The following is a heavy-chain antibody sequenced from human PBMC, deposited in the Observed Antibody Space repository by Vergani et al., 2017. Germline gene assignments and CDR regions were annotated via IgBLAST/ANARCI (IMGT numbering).Heavy chain of an antibody. V-gene: IGHV4-38-2*01. Sequence: QVQLQESGPGLVKPSETLSLTCGVSGYSINSGYYWAWIRQPPGKGLGWIGTIHHSGSSYHNPSLKSRVTISVETSKNHFSLKLTSVTAADTAVYYCARQPYYHDTSGFFFDLWGRGTLVTVSS. D-gene: IGHD3-22*01. CDR1: GYSINSGYY. J-gene: IGHJ2*01. CDR2: IHHSGSS. CDR3: ARQPYYHDTSGFFFDL.